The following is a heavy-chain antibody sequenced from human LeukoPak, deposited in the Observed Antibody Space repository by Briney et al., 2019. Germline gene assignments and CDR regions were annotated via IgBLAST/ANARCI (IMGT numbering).Heavy chain of an antibody. V-gene: IGHV4-39*01. CDR3: ARHSVEMATECWFDP. CDR2: IYYSGST. J-gene: IGHJ5*02. D-gene: IGHD5-24*01. CDR1: GGSISSSSYY. Sequence: SETLSPTCTVSGGSISSSSYYWGWIRQPPGKGLEWIGSIYYSGSTYYNPSLKSRVTISVDTSKNQFSLKLSSVTAADAAVYYCARHSVEMATECWFDPWGQGTLVTVSS.